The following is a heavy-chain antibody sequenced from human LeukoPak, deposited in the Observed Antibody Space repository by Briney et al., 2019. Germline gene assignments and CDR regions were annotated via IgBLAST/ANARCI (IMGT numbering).Heavy chain of an antibody. Sequence: GGSLRLSCAASGFTFNNYAMSWVRQAPGKGPEWLSAISGSGGSTTDADSVKGRFTTSRDNSKSTLYLQMNSLRAEDTAIYYCARAYMTTVTPTSYYFDYWGQGTLVTVSS. V-gene: IGHV3-23*01. D-gene: IGHD4-17*01. CDR1: GFTFNNYA. CDR3: ARAYMTTVTPTSYYFDY. J-gene: IGHJ4*02. CDR2: ISGSGGST.